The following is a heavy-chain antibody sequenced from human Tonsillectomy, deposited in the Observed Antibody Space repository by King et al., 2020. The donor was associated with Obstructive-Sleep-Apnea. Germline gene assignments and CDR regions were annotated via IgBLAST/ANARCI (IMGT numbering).Heavy chain of an antibody. J-gene: IGHJ6*02. CDR1: GFTFDDYA. CDR3: AKALGISSSWSPDYYYYGMDV. Sequence: VQLVESGGGLVQPGRSLRLSCAASGFTFDDYAMHWVRPAPGKGLEWVSGISWNSGSIGYADSVKGRFTISRDNAKNSLYLQMNSLRAEDTALYYCAKALGISSSWSPDYYYYGMDVWGQGTTVTVSS. D-gene: IGHD6-13*01. CDR2: ISWNSGSI. V-gene: IGHV3-9*01.